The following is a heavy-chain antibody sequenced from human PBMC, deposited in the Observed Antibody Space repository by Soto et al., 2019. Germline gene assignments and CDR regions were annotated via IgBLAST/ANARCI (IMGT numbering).Heavy chain of an antibody. Sequence: QVQLVQSGAEVKKPGSSVKVSCTASGGTFSSYAISWVRQAPGQGLAWMGGSIPILGTANYAQKFQGRVTITADESTSTAYMEQSSLRSEYTAVYYCARVVHYYGSGSYGVLRQWTTVTVSS. J-gene: IGHJ6*02. CDR1: GGTFSSYA. D-gene: IGHD3-10*01. CDR3: ARVVHYYGSGSYGV. V-gene: IGHV1-69*01. CDR2: SIPILGTA.